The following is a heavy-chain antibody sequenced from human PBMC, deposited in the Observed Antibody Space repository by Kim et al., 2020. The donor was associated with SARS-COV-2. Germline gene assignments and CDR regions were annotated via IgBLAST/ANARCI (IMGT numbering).Heavy chain of an antibody. Sequence: TKYSQKLQDRVTSTRDTSASTAYRELSSLRSEDTAVYYCAGEYSSSSFDYWGQGTLVTVSS. CDR2: T. J-gene: IGHJ4*02. V-gene: IGHV1-3*01. CDR3: AGEYSSSSFDY. D-gene: IGHD6-6*01.